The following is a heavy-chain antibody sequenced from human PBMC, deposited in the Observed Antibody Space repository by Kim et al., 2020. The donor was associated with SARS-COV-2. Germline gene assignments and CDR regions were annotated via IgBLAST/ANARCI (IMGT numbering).Heavy chain of an antibody. CDR1: GYTFTSYG. CDR2: ISAYNGNT. CDR3: ARVRGYWFGELFPYGMDV. V-gene: IGHV1-18*01. J-gene: IGHJ6*02. Sequence: ASVKVSCKASGYTFTSYGISWVRQAPGQGLEWMGWISAYNGNTNYAQKLQGRVTMTTDTSTSTAYMELRSLRSDDTAVYYCARVRGYWFGELFPYGMDVWGQGTTVTVSS. D-gene: IGHD3-10*01.